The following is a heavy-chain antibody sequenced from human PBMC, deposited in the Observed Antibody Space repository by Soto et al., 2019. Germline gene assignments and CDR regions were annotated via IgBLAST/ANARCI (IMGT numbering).Heavy chain of an antibody. Sequence: ASVKVSCKTSGDTFTTYAIHWVRQAPGQRLEWLGWISIGNGYTKYSAKFQDRVTITWDTSATTAYIQLSSLISEDTAVYYCARFRSLGYNLFAYWGQGTLVTVSS. V-gene: IGHV1-3*04. CDR1: GDTFTTYA. CDR3: ARFRSLGYNLFAY. D-gene: IGHD3-10*01. CDR2: ISIGNGYT. J-gene: IGHJ4*02.